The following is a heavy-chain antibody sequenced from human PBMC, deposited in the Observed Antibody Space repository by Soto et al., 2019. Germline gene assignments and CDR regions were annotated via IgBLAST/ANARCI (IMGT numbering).Heavy chain of an antibody. D-gene: IGHD3-16*01. J-gene: IGHJ6*03. V-gene: IGHV3-33*01. CDR3: ASDLRAYYYYMDV. CDR2: IWYDGSNK. CDR1: GFTFSSYG. Sequence: GGSLRLSCAASGFTFSSYGMHWVRQAPGKGLEWVAVIWYDGSNKYYADSVKGRFTISRDNSKNTLNLQMNSLRAEDTAVYYCASDLRAYYYYMDVWGKGTTVTVSS.